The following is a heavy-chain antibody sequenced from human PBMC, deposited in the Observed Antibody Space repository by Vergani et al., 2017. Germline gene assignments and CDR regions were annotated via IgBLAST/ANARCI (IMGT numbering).Heavy chain of an antibody. CDR3: ARGNYYDSSGYYYANYYYYGMDV. V-gene: IGHV4-34*01. CDR2: INHSGST. J-gene: IGHJ6*02. Sequence: QVQLQQWGAGLLKPSETLSLTCAVYGGSFSGYYWSWIRQPPGKGLEWIGEINHSGSTNYNPSLKSRVTISVDTSKNQFSLTLSSVTAADTAVYYCARGNYYDSSGYYYANYYYYGMDVWGQGTTVTVSS. D-gene: IGHD3-22*01. CDR1: GGSFSGYY.